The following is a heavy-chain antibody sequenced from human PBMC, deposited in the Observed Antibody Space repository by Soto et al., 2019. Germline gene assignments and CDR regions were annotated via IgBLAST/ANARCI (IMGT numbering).Heavy chain of an antibody. CDR2: IIPIFGTA. V-gene: IGHV1-69*13. CDR3: ARHDCISSSCYYYYYCGMDV. D-gene: IGHD2-2*01. J-gene: IGHJ6*02. Sequence: WASVKVSCKASGGTFSSYAISWVRQAPGQGLEWMGGIIPIFGTANYAQKFQGRVTITADESTSTAYMELSSLRSEDTAVYYCARHDCISSSCYYYYYCGMDVWGQGTTVTVSS. CDR1: GGTFSSYA.